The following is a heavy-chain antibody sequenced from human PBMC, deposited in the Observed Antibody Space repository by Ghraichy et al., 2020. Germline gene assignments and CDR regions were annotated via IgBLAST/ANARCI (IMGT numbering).Heavy chain of an antibody. CDR3: ARISIAARRGVNY. CDR1: GYTFTSYA. CDR2: INAGNGNT. D-gene: IGHD6-6*01. Sequence: ASVKVSCKASGYTFTSYAMHWVRQAPGQRLEWMGWINAGNGNTKYSQKFQGRVTITRDTSASTAYMELSSLRSEDTAVYYCARISIAARRGVNYWGQGTLFTVSS. J-gene: IGHJ4*02. V-gene: IGHV1-3*01.